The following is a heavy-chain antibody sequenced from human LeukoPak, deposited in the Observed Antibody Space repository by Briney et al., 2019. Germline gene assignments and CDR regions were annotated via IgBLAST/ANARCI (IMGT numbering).Heavy chain of an antibody. CDR1: GYTFTNYY. J-gene: IGHJ4*02. V-gene: IGHV1-2*04. Sequence: ASVKVSCKTSGYTFTNYYVHWVRQAPGQGLEWMGWINPNSGGTNYAQKFQGWVTMTRDTSISTAYMELSRLRSDDTAVYYCARSHDYVWGSYRYSYYYFDYWGQGTLVTVSS. D-gene: IGHD3-16*02. CDR2: INPNSGGT. CDR3: ARSHDYVWGSYRYSYYYFDY.